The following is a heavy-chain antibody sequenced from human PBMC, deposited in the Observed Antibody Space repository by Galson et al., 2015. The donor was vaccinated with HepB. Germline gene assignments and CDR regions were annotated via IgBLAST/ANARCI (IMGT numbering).Heavy chain of an antibody. Sequence: ETLSLTCTVSGGSVSSGSYYWSWIRQPPGKGLEWIGYIYYSGSTNYNPSLKSRVTISVDTSKNQFSLKLSSVTAADTAAYYCARGPEVNSLTGYYFYYGMDVWGQGTTVTVSS. CDR1: GGSVSSGSYY. CDR3: ARGPEVNSLTGYYFYYGMDV. J-gene: IGHJ6*02. V-gene: IGHV4-61*01. CDR2: IYYSGST. D-gene: IGHD3-9*01.